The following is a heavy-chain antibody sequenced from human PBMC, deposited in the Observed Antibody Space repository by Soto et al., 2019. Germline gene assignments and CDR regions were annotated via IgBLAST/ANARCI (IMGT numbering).Heavy chain of an antibody. CDR1: GFTFSTYA. CDR2: ISDGGDTR. D-gene: IGHD3-22*01. Sequence: EVQLLESGGGLVQPGGSLRLSCAASGFTFSTYAMSWVRQAPGKGLEWVSVISDGGDTRHYADSVKGRFITSRDNSKNTLFLQMNSLRAEDSAVYYCAKRYYDSSGYDPLYYYGMDVWGQGTTVTVS. J-gene: IGHJ6*02. CDR3: AKRYYDSSGYDPLYYYGMDV. V-gene: IGHV3-23*01.